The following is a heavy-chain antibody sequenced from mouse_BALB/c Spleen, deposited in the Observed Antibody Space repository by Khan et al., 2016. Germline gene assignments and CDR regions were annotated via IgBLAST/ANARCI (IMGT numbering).Heavy chain of an antibody. D-gene: IGHD4-1*01. J-gene: IGHJ4*01. CDR1: GYAFTNYL. CDR3: ARCTPNWDYAMDY. CDR2: INPGSGGT. V-gene: IGHV1-54*01. Sequence: QVQLKQSGAELVRPGTSVKVSCKASGYAFTNYLIEWVKQRPGQGLEWIGVINPGSGGTNYNEKFKGKATLTADKSSSTAYMQLSSLTSDDSAVYFCARCTPNWDYAMDYWGQGTSVTVSS.